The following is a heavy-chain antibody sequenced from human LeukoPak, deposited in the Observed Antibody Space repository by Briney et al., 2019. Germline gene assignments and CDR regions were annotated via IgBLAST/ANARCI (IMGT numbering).Heavy chain of an antibody. V-gene: IGHV2-5*02. D-gene: IGHD6-19*01. Sequence: SGPTLVNPTQTLTLTCTFSGFSLSTSGVGVGWIRQPPGKALEWLALIYWDDDKRYSPSLKSRLTITKDTSKNQVVLTMTNMDPVDTATYYCARSAKYSSGWYWPLDNSGGYFDLWGRGTLVTVSS. CDR2: IYWDDDK. CDR1: GFSLSTSGVG. CDR3: ARSAKYSSGWYWPLDNSGGYFDL. J-gene: IGHJ2*01.